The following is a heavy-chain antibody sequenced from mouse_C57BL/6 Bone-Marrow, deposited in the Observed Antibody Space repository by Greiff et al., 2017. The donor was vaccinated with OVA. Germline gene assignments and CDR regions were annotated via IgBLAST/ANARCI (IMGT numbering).Heavy chain of an antibody. CDR2: IYPGDGDT. CDR1: GYAFSSYW. D-gene: IGHD2-3*01. CDR3: ARSSYDGYFLFDY. V-gene: IGHV1-80*01. Sequence: QVHVKQSGAELVKPGASVKISCKASGYAFSSYWMNWVKQRPGKGLEWIGQIYPGDGDTNYNGKFKGKATLTADKSSSTAYMQLSSLTSEDSAVYFGARSSYDGYFLFDYWGQGTTLTVSS. J-gene: IGHJ2*01.